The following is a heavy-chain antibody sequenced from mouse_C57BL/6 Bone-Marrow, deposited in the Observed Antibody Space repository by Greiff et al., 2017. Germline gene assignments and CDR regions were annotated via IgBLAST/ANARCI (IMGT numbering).Heavy chain of an antibody. J-gene: IGHJ3*01. D-gene: IGHD3-2*02. Sequence: EVMLVESGGDLVKPGGSLTLSCAASGFTFSSYGMSWVRQTPDKRLEWVATISSGGSYTYYPDSVKGRFTISRDNAKNTLYLQMSSLKSEDTAMYYWARLDSSGPFAYWGQGTLVTVSA. CDR1: GFTFSSYG. CDR3: ARLDSSGPFAY. V-gene: IGHV5-6*01. CDR2: ISSGGSYT.